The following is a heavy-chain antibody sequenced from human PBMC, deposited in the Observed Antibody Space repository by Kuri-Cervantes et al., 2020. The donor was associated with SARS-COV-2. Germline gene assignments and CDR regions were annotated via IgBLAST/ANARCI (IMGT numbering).Heavy chain of an antibody. CDR1: GGSFNDYY. CDR3: ARDLPTMDAFDI. CDR2: INHSGST. J-gene: IGHJ3*02. V-gene: IGHV4-34*01. Sequence: GSLRLSCAVYGGSFNDYYWSWIRQPPGKGLEWIGEINHSGSTNYNPSLKSRVTISVDTSKNQFSLKLSSVTAADTAVYYCARDLPTMDAFDIWGQGTMVTVSS.